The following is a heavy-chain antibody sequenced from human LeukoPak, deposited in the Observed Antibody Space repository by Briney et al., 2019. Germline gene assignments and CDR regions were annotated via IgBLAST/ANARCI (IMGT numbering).Heavy chain of an antibody. D-gene: IGHD3-16*01. V-gene: IGHV4-34*01. CDR2: INHSGST. J-gene: IGHJ4*02. Sequence: LETLSLTCAVYGGSFSGYCWTWIRQPPGKGLEWIGEINHSGSTSYNPSLKSRVTMSVDTSKNQLSLKLRSVTAADTAVYYCARGLYSYAINWGQGTLVTVSS. CDR1: GGSFSGYC. CDR3: ARGLYSYAIN.